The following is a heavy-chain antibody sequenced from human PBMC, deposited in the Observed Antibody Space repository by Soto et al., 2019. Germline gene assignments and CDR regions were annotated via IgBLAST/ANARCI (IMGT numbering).Heavy chain of an antibody. D-gene: IGHD2-8*01. CDR3: VHHGGVPYYHDF. J-gene: IGHJ4*02. V-gene: IGHV1-2*02. Sequence: ASVKVSCKASGYSFSDYYLHWVRQAPGQGLEWMGWINPNSGGTNYAQKFQGRVIMTRDTSIITASMELSRLRSDDTAVYYCVHHGGVPYYHDFWGQGMLVTVSS. CDR1: GYSFSDYY. CDR2: INPNSGGT.